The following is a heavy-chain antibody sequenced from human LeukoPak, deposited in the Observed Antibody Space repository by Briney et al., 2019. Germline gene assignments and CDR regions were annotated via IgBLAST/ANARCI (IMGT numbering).Heavy chain of an antibody. CDR3: AKRGVVIRVILVGFHKEAYYFDS. J-gene: IGHJ4*02. CDR2: ISDSSGRT. V-gene: IGHV3-23*01. CDR1: GITLSNYG. D-gene: IGHD3-22*01. Sequence: GGSLRLSCAVSGITLSNYGMSWVRQAPGKGLEWVAGISDSSGRTNYADSVKGRFTISRDNPKNTLYLQMNSLRAEDTAVYFCAKRGVVIRVILVGFHKEAYYFDSWGQGALVTVSS.